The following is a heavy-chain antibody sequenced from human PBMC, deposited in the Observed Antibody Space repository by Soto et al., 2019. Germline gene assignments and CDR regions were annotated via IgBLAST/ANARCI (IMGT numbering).Heavy chain of an antibody. CDR1: GYSFINYW. V-gene: IGHV5-51*01. J-gene: IGHJ6*04. CDR3: ARLRYGDFYYAMDV. CDR2: IYCGDSET. D-gene: IGHD4-17*01. Sequence: GEALKISCKGSGYSFINYWIGWVRRMPGKGLEWMGIIYCGDSETRYSPSFQGQVTISADKSISTAYLQWSSLKASDTAMYYCARLRYGDFYYAMDVWGKGTRVTVSS.